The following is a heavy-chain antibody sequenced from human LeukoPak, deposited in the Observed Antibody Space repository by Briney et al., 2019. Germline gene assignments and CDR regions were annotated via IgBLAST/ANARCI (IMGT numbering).Heavy chain of an antibody. Sequence: GGSLRLSCTVSGFTVSSNSMSWVRQAPGKGLEWVSFIYSDNTHYSDSVKGRFTISRDNSKNTLYLQMNSLRAEDTAVYYCAKDNLAGRYYGSGSYFSPTSLFDYWGQGTLVTVSS. CDR2: IYSDNT. J-gene: IGHJ4*02. D-gene: IGHD3-10*01. CDR1: GFTVSSNS. V-gene: IGHV3-53*01. CDR3: AKDNLAGRYYGSGSYFSPTSLFDY.